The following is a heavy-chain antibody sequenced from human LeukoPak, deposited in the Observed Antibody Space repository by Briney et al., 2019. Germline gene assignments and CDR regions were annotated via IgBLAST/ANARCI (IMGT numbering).Heavy chain of an antibody. CDR2: ISWNSGSI. V-gene: IGHV3-9*01. CDR3: AKDNCGGDCYYDY. D-gene: IGHD2-21*02. J-gene: IGHJ4*02. Sequence: GGSLRLSCAASGFTFDDYAMHWVRQAPGKGLEWVSGISWNSGSIGYADSVKGRFTISRDNAKNSLYLQMNSLRAEDTALYYCAKDNCGGDCYYDYWGQGILVTVSS. CDR1: GFTFDDYA.